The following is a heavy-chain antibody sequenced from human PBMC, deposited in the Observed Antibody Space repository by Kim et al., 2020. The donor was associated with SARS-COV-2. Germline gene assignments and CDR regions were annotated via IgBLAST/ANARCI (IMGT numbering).Heavy chain of an antibody. J-gene: IGHJ4*02. CDR3: ARDGSSGWPDY. Sequence: TNSNPSLKSRVTISVDPSKNQFSLKPSSVTAADTAVYYCARDGSSGWPDYWGQGTLVTVSS. D-gene: IGHD6-19*01. V-gene: IGHV4-59*01. CDR2: T.